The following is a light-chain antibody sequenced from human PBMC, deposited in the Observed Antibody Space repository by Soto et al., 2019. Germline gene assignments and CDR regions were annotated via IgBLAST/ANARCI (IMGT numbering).Light chain of an antibody. CDR1: SSDVGDYNY. J-gene: IGLJ1*01. Sequence: QSALTQPASVSGSHGQSITISCTGASSDVGDYNYVSWYQQHPGKAPKLIIYDVSYRPSGVSNRFSGSKSGNTASLTISGLQAEDEADYLCSSYISTNTSHVFGTGTKVPVL. CDR3: SSYISTNTSHV. V-gene: IGLV2-14*03. CDR2: DVS.